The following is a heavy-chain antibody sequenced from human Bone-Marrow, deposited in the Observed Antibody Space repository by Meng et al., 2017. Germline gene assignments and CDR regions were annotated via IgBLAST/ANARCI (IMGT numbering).Heavy chain of an antibody. D-gene: IGHD6-13*01. CDR3: ATGAAAADH. Sequence: EVQLGEAGGGSVKPGGSLRLSCVASGVSFTDAWMSWVRQAPGKWLEWVGRIETKSEGGTADYAAPVKGRFSISRDDSKNTLYLQMNTLISEDTGVYFCATGAAAADHWGQGTLVTVSS. V-gene: IGHV3-15*04. CDR2: IETKSEGGTA. J-gene: IGHJ4*02. CDR1: GVSFTDAW.